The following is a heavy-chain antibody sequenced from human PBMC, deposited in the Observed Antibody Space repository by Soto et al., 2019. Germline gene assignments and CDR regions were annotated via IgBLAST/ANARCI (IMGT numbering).Heavy chain of an antibody. J-gene: IGHJ3*02. V-gene: IGHV3-64D*06. CDR3: VKAGYHVYGSGSDI. CDR1: GFIFSSYA. D-gene: IGHD3-22*01. CDR2: ISNNGDTT. Sequence: PGGSLRLSCSASGFIFSSYAIHWVRQAPGKGLEYVSVISNNGDTTYYAESVKGRFTISRDNSKNTVYLQMSSLRAEGTAVYYCVKAGYHVYGSGSDIWGQGAMVTVSS.